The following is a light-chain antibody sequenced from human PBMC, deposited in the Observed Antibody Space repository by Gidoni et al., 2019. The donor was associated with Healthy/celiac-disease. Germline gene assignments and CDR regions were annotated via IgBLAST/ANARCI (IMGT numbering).Light chain of an antibody. CDR2: AAS. CDR3: QQSYSTPRA. CDR1: QSISSY. Sequence: DIQITLSPSSLSASVGDRVTITCRASQSISSYLYWYQQKPEKAPKLLIYAASSLQSGVPSRFSGSGSRTVFTLTISRLQPEDFATYYCQQSYSTPRAFGQGTKVEIK. J-gene: IGKJ1*01. V-gene: IGKV1-39*01.